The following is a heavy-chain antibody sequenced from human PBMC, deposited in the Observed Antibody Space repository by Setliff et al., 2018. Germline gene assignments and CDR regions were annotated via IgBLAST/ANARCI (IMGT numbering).Heavy chain of an antibody. V-gene: IGHV5-51*01. CDR2: IHPSNSNI. CDR1: GYSFTDYW. CDR3: ARHRVGNSGYAIPILDF. J-gene: IGHJ4*02. Sequence: GESLKLSCKASGYSFTDYWIAWVRQMPGKGLEWMGIIHPSNSNIKYSPSFEAQITFSVDKSITTAYLQWSSLKASDTAIYYCARHRVGNSGYAIPILDFWGQGALVTVSS. D-gene: IGHD5-12*01.